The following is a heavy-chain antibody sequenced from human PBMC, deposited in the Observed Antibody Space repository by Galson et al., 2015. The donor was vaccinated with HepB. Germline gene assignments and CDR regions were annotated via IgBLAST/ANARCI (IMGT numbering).Heavy chain of an antibody. V-gene: IGHV3-21*01. J-gene: IGHJ6*02. CDR2: ISSSSSYI. CDR3: AREKGHHYYGMDV. CDR1: GFTFSSYS. Sequence: SLRLSCAASGFTFSSYSMNWVRQAPGKGLEWVSSISSSSSYIYYADSVKGRFTISRDNAKNSLYLQMNSLRAEDTAVYYCAREKGHHYYGMDVWGQGTTVTVSS.